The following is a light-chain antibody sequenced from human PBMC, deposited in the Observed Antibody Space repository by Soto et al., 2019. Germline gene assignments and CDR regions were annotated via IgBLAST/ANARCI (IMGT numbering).Light chain of an antibody. CDR3: QQHGYSPWT. V-gene: IGKV3-20*01. J-gene: IGKJ1*01. Sequence: EIVLTQSPGTLSLSPGERVILSCRASETVSSAYLAWYKQKPGQAPRLVLFGASNRASGIPDRFSGSGSGTDFTLTISRLEPEDFGVYYCQQHGYSPWTFGQGTNVEIK. CDR2: GAS. CDR1: ETVSSAY.